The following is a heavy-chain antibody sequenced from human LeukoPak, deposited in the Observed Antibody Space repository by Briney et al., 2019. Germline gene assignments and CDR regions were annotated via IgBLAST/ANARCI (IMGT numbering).Heavy chain of an antibody. CDR2: INHSGST. Sequence: SETLSLTCAVYGGSFRGYYWSWIRQPPGKGLEWIGEINHSGSTNYNPSLKSRVTISVDTSKNQFSLKLSSVTAADTAVYYCARDRKNFWSGYLDYWGQGTLVTVSS. D-gene: IGHD3-3*01. CDR3: ARDRKNFWSGYLDY. V-gene: IGHV4-34*01. CDR1: GGSFRGYY. J-gene: IGHJ4*02.